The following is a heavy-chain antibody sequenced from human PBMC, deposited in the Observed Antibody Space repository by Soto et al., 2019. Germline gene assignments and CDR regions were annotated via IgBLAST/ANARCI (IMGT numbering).Heavy chain of an antibody. CDR3: ARSPTFTMVRGVTTWRPTSPYYFDY. Sequence: ASVKVSCKASGYTFTSYAMHWVRQAPGQRLEWMGWINAGNGNTKYSQKFQGRVTITRDTSASTAYMELSSLRSEDTAVYYCARSPTFTMVRGVTTWRPTSPYYFDYWGQGTLVTVSS. CDR1: GYTFTSYA. D-gene: IGHD3-10*01. V-gene: IGHV1-3*01. CDR2: INAGNGNT. J-gene: IGHJ4*02.